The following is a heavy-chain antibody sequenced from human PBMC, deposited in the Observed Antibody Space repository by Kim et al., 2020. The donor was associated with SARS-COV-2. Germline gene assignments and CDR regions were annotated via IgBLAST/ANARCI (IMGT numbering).Heavy chain of an antibody. Sequence: GGSLRLSCAASGFTFSNAWMSWVRQAPGKGLEWVGRIKSKTDGGTTDYAAPVKGRFTISRDDSKNTLYLQMNSLKTEDTAVYYCTTDQEILDYYDSSGYSTTFDYWGQGTLVTVSS. J-gene: IGHJ4*02. CDR2: IKSKTDGGTT. D-gene: IGHD3-22*01. V-gene: IGHV3-15*01. CDR3: TTDQEILDYYDSSGYSTTFDY. CDR1: GFTFSNAW.